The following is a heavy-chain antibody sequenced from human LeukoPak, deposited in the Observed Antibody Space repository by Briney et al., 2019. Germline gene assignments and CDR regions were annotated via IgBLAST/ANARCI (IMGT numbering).Heavy chain of an antibody. CDR1: GFTFSSCT. Sequence: GSLRLSCAASGFTFSSCTMNWVRQAPGKGLEWVSSISSSSSYIYYADSVKGRFTISRDNAKNSLYLQMNSLRAEDTAVYYCARYGDSSGYADYWGQGTLVTVSS. D-gene: IGHD3-22*01. CDR3: ARYGDSSGYADY. CDR2: ISSSSSYI. V-gene: IGHV3-21*01. J-gene: IGHJ4*02.